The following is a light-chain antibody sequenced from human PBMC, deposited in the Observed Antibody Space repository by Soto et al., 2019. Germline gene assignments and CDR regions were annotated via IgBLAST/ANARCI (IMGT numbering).Light chain of an antibody. V-gene: IGLV2-14*01. CDR3: SSYTSTTTQVV. Sequence: QSVLTQPASVSGSPGQSITISCTGTSSDIGGYIYVSWYQQDPGKAPKLMIYDVSNRPSGVSNRFSGSKSGNTASLTISGLQAEDEADYYCSSYTSTTTQVVFGGGTKVTVL. CDR2: DVS. J-gene: IGLJ2*01. CDR1: SSDIGGYIY.